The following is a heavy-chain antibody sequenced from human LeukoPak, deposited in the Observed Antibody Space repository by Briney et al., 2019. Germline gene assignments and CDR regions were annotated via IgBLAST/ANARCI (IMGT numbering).Heavy chain of an antibody. V-gene: IGHV3-11*01. J-gene: IGHJ6*03. D-gene: IGHD3-3*02. Sequence: KAGGSLRLSCAASGFTFSNAWMSWVRQAPGKGLEWVSYISSSGITRYYADSVKGRFTISRDNTKNSLYLQMNSLRAEDTAVYYCARLSDYYYMNVWGKGTTVTVSS. CDR2: ISSSGITR. CDR1: GFTFSNAW. CDR3: ARLSDYYYMNV.